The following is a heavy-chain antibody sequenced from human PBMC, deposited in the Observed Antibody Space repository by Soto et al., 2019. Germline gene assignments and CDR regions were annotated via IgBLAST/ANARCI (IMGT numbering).Heavy chain of an antibody. D-gene: IGHD6-19*01. CDR1: GFTFSSYA. J-gene: IGHJ4*02. Sequence: PGGSLGLSCAASGFTFSSYAMSWVRQAPGKGLEWVSSISSSSSYIYYADSVKGRFTISRDNAKNSLYLQMNSLRAADTAVYYCARDVAVAGTDFDYWGQGALVTVYS. V-gene: IGHV3-21*01. CDR2: ISSSSSYI. CDR3: ARDVAVAGTDFDY.